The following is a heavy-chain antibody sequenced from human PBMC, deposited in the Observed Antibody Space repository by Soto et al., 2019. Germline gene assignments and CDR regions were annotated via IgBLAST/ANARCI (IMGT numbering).Heavy chain of an antibody. D-gene: IGHD2-2*01. V-gene: IGHV1-46*01. CDR2: INPSGGST. CDR3: AREPPICSSTSCYNAYYYYGMDV. Sequence: ASVRVSCKASGYTFTSYYMHWVRQSPLQGLEWMGIINPSGGSTSYAQKFQGRVTMTRDTPTSTVYMELSSLRSEDTAVYYCAREPPICSSTSCYNAYYYYGMDVWGQGTTVTVSS. J-gene: IGHJ6*02. CDR1: GYTFTSYY.